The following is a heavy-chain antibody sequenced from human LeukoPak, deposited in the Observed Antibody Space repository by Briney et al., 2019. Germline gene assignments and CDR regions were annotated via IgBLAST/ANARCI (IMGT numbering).Heavy chain of an antibody. V-gene: IGHV3-7*01. D-gene: IGHD3-22*01. Sequence: GSLRLSCAASGFTFSNYWMSWVRQAPGKGLEWVANIKEDGSEKYYVDSVKGRFTISRDNARNSLYLQMNSLRAEDTAVYYCARDFHYYDSSGYQSWFDPWGQGTLVTVSS. J-gene: IGHJ5*02. CDR3: ARDFHYYDSSGYQSWFDP. CDR2: IKEDGSEK. CDR1: GFTFSNYW.